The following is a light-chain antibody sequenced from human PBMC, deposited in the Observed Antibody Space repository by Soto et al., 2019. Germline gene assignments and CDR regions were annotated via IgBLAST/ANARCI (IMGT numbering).Light chain of an antibody. CDR3: QSYDSSLTGYV. CDR2: GNS. V-gene: IGLV1-40*01. J-gene: IGLJ1*01. Sequence: QSVVTQPPSVYGAPGQRVTISCTGSSYNIGAGYDVHWYQQLPGTAPKLLIYGNSNRSSGVPDRFSGSKSGTSASLAITGLQAENEADYYCQSYDSSLTGYVFATGTQLTFL. CDR1: SYNIGAGYD.